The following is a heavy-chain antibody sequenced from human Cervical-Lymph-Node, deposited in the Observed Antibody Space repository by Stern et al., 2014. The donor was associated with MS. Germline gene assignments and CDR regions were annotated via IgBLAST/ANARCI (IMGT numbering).Heavy chain of an antibody. CDR2: FDPEDGET. CDR3: ATAFIYGRPYFQH. D-gene: IGHD2/OR15-2a*01. CDR1: GYTLTELS. Sequence: VQLVESGAEVKKPGASVKVSCKVSGYTLTELSMHWVRQAPGKGLEWMGGFDPEDGETIYAQKFQGRVTMTEDTSTDTAYLALSSLRSEDTAVYYCATAFIYGRPYFQHWGQGTLVTVSS. J-gene: IGHJ1*01. V-gene: IGHV1-24*01.